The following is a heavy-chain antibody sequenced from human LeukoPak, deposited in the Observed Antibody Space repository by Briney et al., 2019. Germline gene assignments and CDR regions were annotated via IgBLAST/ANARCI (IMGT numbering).Heavy chain of an antibody. CDR2: IIPIFGTA. CDR3: AGSRDGYNMYYFDY. D-gene: IGHD5-24*01. Sequence: SVKVSCKASGGTFSSYAISWVRQAPGQGLEWMGGIIPIFGTANYAQKFQGRVTITADKSTSTAYMELSSLRSEDTAVYYCAGSRDGYNMYYFDYWGQGTLVTVSS. V-gene: IGHV1-69*06. CDR1: GGTFSSYA. J-gene: IGHJ4*02.